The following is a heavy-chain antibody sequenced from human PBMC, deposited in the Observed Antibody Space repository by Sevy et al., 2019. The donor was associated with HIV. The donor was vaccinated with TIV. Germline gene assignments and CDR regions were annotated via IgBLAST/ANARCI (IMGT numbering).Heavy chain of an antibody. V-gene: IGHV3-23*01. CDR3: ARERWTKPHDY. Sequence: GGSLRLSCAASGFTFSKYSMSWIRQTPGKGLEWVSTFSFGCGKINYADSVKGRFTISRDDSRNTFYLQMNSLRAEDTAIYYCARERWTKPHDYWGQGTVVTVSS. CDR1: GFTFSKYS. CDR2: FSFGCGKI. J-gene: IGHJ4*02. D-gene: IGHD2-15*01.